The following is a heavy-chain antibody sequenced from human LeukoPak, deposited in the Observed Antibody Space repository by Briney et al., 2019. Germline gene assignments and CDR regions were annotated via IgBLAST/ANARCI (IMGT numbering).Heavy chain of an antibody. D-gene: IGHD2-2*01. Sequence: PGGSLRLSCAASGFTFSTYAMSWVRQAPGKGLEWVSSISRSGGTTYYADSVKGQFTISRDNSKNTLYLQMNSLRSEDTAVYYCAREAGYCSSTSCLGHAFDIWGQGTMVTVSS. V-gene: IGHV3-23*01. J-gene: IGHJ3*02. CDR3: AREAGYCSSTSCLGHAFDI. CDR1: GFTFSTYA. CDR2: ISRSGGTT.